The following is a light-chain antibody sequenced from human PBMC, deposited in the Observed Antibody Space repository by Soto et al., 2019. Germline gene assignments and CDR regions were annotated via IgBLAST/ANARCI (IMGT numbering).Light chain of an antibody. CDR3: QQYNNWPPA. V-gene: IGKV3-15*01. CDR1: QSVSGN. CDR2: GAS. Sequence: EIVMAQSPATLSVSPGERATLSCRASQSVSGNLAWYQQKPGQAPRLLIYGASTRVTGIPARFSGSGSGTEFTLTISSLQSEDFAVYYCQQYNNWPPAFGQGTKVEIK. J-gene: IGKJ1*01.